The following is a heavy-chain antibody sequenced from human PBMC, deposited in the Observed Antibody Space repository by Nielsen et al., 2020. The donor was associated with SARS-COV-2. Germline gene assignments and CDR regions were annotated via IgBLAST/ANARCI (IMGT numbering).Heavy chain of an antibody. CDR2: INAGNGNT. Sequence: ASVKVSCKASGYTFTSYAMHWVRQAPGQRLEWMGWINAGNGNTKYSQKFQGRVTITRDTSASTAYMELSSLRSEGTAVYYCARDRERELAAFDIWGQGTMVTVSS. CDR1: GYTFTSYA. D-gene: IGHD1-26*01. CDR3: ARDRERELAAFDI. J-gene: IGHJ3*02. V-gene: IGHV1-3*01.